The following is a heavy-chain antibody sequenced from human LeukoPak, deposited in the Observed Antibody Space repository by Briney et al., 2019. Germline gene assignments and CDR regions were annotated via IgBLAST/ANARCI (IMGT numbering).Heavy chain of an antibody. V-gene: IGHV1-24*01. D-gene: IGHD4-17*01. Sequence: GASVKVSCKVSGYTLTELSMHWVRQAPGKGLEWMGGFDPEDGETIYAQKFQGRVTMTEDTSTDTAYMELSSLRSEDTAVYYCATSTSGGDYGNLAWYFDLWGRGTLVTVSS. CDR2: FDPEDGET. J-gene: IGHJ2*01. CDR3: ATSTSGGDYGNLAWYFDL. CDR1: GYTLTELS.